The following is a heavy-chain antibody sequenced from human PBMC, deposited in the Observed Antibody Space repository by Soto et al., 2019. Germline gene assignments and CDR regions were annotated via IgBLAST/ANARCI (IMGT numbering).Heavy chain of an antibody. V-gene: IGHV3-33*01. CDR2: IWYDGSNK. J-gene: IGHJ3*02. Sequence: GGSLRLSCAASGFTFSSYGMHWVRQAPGKGLEWVAVIWYDGSNKYYADSVKGRFTISRDNSKNTLYLQMNSLRAEDTAVYYCARDPRVGAVAVSDAFDIGGQGTMVTVSS. CDR1: GFTFSSYG. CDR3: ARDPRVGAVAVSDAFDI. D-gene: IGHD6-19*01.